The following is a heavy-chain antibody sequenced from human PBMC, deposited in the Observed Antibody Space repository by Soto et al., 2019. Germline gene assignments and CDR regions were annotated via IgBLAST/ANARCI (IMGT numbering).Heavy chain of an antibody. Sequence: EVQLLEAGGGLLQPGGSLRLSGAAPGFSFTNYGRGWVRKAPGKGLEWLSAIIGNGDTAYYADSVRGRFTISRDNSKNTLYLQLDDLGAEDTAIYYCAKDYDYGDSLPFDYWGQGTLVTVSS. CDR2: IIGNGDTA. J-gene: IGHJ4*02. CDR1: GFSFTNYG. CDR3: AKDYDYGDSLPFDY. V-gene: IGHV3-23*01. D-gene: IGHD4-17*01.